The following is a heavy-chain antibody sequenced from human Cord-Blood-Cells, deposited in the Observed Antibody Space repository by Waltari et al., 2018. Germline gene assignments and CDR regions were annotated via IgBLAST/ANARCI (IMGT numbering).Heavy chain of an antibody. D-gene: IGHD3-22*01. Sequence: QVQLQQWGAGLLKPSETLSLTCAVYGGSFSGYYWSWIRQPPGKGLEWIGEINHSGSTNYNPSLQSRVTISVDTSKNQFSLKLSSVTAADTAVYYCARGDSSGYYFDYWGQGTLVTVSS. J-gene: IGHJ4*02. CDR2: INHSGST. CDR3: ARGDSSGYYFDY. V-gene: IGHV4-34*01. CDR1: GGSFSGYY.